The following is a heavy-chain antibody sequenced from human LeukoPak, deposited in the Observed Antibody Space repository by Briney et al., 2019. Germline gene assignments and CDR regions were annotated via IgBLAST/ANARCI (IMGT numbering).Heavy chain of an antibody. D-gene: IGHD1-26*01. J-gene: IGHJ6*03. CDR2: INPNSGGT. V-gene: IGHV1-2*02. Sequence: GASVKVSCKASGYTFTGYYMHWVRQAPGQGLEWMGWINPNSGGTNYAQKFQGRVTMTRDTSISTAYMELSRLRSDDTAVYYCARRRVATYYYYMDVWGKGTTVPVSS. CDR1: GYTFTGYY. CDR3: ARRRVATYYYYMDV.